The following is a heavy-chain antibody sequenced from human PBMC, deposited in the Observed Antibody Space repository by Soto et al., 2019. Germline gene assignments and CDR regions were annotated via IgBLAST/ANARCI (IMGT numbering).Heavy chain of an antibody. D-gene: IGHD5-12*01. Sequence: QVQLQESGPGLVKPSQTLSLTCTVSGGSISSGDYYWSWIRQPPGTGLEWIGYIYYSGSTYYNPSLKSRVTITVATSKPQCSLKLSSVTAADTAVYYCAGGYSGYYVPFDYLGKGTLVTVCS. CDR2: IYYSGST. CDR1: GGSISSGDYY. V-gene: IGHV4-30-4*01. CDR3: AGGYSGYYVPFDY. J-gene: IGHJ4*02.